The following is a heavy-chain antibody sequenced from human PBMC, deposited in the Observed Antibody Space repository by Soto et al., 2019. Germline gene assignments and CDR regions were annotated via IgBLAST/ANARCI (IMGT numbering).Heavy chain of an antibody. CDR2: ISTYNGNT. V-gene: IGHV1-18*04. CDR3: ARRGSGSYHDLRGVDY. CDR1: GYTFTSYG. Sequence: ASVKVSCKASGYTFTSYGISWVRQAPGQGLEWMGWISTYNGNTNYTQKLQGRVTMTTDTSTSTAYMELRSLRSDDTAVYYCARRGSGSYHDLRGVDYWGQGTLVTVSS. J-gene: IGHJ4*02. D-gene: IGHD1-26*01.